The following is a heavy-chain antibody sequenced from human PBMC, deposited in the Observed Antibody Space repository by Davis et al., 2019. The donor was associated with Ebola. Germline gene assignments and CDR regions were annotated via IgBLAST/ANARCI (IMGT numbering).Heavy chain of an antibody. D-gene: IGHD3-22*01. V-gene: IGHV3-21*01. CDR1: GFTFYRYE. CDR3: ARDLYYYDSSGYYTRFDY. J-gene: IGHJ4*02. CDR2: ISSSSSYI. Sequence: GGSLRLSCAASGFTFYRYEMNWVRQAPGKGLEWVSSISSSSSYIYYADSVKGRFTISRDNAKNSLYLQMNSLRAEDTAVYYCARDLYYYDSSGYYTRFDYWGQGTLVTVSS.